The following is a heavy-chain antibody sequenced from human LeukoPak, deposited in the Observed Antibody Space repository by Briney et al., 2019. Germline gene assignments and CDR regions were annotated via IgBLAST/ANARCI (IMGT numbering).Heavy chain of an antibody. CDR1: GFTFSDYY. CDR3: ARDSGERGSGSYLIAY. J-gene: IGHJ4*02. V-gene: IGHV3-11*01. D-gene: IGHD3-10*01. CDR2: ISTRGSTI. Sequence: GGSLRLSCVASGFTFSDYYMSWIRQAPGKGLEWLSYISTRGSTIYYADSVKGRFTISRDNAKNSLYLQMNSLRAEDTAVYYCARDSGERGSGSYLIAYWGQGTLVTVSS.